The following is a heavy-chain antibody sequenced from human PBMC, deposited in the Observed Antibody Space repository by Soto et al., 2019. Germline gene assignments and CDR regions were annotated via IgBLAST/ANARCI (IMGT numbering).Heavy chain of an antibody. D-gene: IGHD5-12*01. CDR2: INPNTGDT. CDR1: GYTFTDYY. Sequence: QVQLVQSGAEVKKPGASVNVSCKVSGYTFTDYYIHWVRQAPGQGLEWMGWINPNTGDTTYANKFQGWVTMTRDTSISTAYMELKRLRSDATAMYYCARDLFTGYSGYGYYYYGMDVWGQGTAVTVSS. CDR3: ARDLFTGYSGYGYYYYGMDV. J-gene: IGHJ6*02. V-gene: IGHV1-2*04.